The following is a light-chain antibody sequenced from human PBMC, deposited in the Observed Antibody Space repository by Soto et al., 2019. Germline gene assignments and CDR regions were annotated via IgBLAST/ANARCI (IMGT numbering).Light chain of an antibody. J-gene: IGKJ2*01. CDR3: HQYNSWPPGT. Sequence: EIVLTQSPGTLSLSPGERATLSCRASQSISRSLAWYQQKPGQAPRLLISDASTRATGIPARFSGSGSGTEFTLTISSLQSEDFALYYCHQYNSWPPGTFGQGTKVEIK. CDR2: DAS. V-gene: IGKV3-15*01. CDR1: QSISRS.